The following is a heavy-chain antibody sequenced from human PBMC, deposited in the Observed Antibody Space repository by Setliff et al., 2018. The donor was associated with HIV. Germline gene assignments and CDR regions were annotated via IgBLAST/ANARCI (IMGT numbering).Heavy chain of an antibody. Sequence: SETLSLTCSVSGRSITTGGSYWNWIRQHPGKGLEWIGYIFHSGGTYYNPSLKSRVTISVDTSKNHFSLKLSSVTAADTTVYYCARHSGLGGYYSPFDYWGPGTLVTVSS. V-gene: IGHV4-39*01. J-gene: IGHJ4*02. CDR3: ARHSGLGGYYSPFDY. D-gene: IGHD3-22*01. CDR1: GRSITTGGSY. CDR2: IFHSGGT.